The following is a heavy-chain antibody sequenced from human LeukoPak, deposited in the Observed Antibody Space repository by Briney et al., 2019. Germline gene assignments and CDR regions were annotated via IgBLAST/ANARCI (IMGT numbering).Heavy chain of an antibody. D-gene: IGHD2-2*01. Sequence: GGSLRLSCAASGFTFSSYAMSWVRQVPGKGLEWVSVISGSGDNTYYADSVKGRFTISRDNSKNMLYLQMNSLRAEDTAVYYCANPPLLPAGFDYGGQETQVTVSS. CDR2: ISGSGDNT. V-gene: IGHV3-23*01. CDR3: ANPPLLPAGFDY. CDR1: GFTFSSYA. J-gene: IGHJ4*02.